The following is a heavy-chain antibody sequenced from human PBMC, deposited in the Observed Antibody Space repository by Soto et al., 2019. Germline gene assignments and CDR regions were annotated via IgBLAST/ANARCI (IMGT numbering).Heavy chain of an antibody. CDR1: GYTFTGYY. V-gene: IGHV1-2*02. CDR3: ARREQWLENFDF. J-gene: IGHJ4*02. CDR2: INPNSGDS. D-gene: IGHD6-19*01. Sequence: QVQLVQSGAEVKKPGASVKVSCKTSGYTFTGYYIHWIRQAPGQGLEWMGWINPNSGDSNYSQEFQGRVTMTSDTSITTAYMQLTRLTSDDTAVYYCARREQWLENFDFWGQGTLVNVSS.